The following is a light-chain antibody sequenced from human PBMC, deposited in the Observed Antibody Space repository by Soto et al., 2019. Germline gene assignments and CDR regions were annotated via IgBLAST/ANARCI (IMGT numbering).Light chain of an antibody. CDR3: AVWDDSQNSFFA. CDR2: DNN. CDR1: RSNIGSNA. V-gene: IGLV1-44*01. J-gene: IGLJ1*01. Sequence: QSVLTQPPSASGAPGQRVTISSSGSRSNIGSNAVSWYQQLPGKAPKLLIYDNNQRPSGVPDRFSASKSGTSASLAISGLQSEDEADYYCAVWDDSQNSFFAFGTGTKVTVL.